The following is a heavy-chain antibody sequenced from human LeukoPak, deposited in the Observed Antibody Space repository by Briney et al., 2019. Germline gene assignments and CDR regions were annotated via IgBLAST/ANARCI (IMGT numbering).Heavy chain of an antibody. CDR1: GFTFSSYA. D-gene: IGHD5-24*01. CDR2: ISGSGGST. V-gene: IGHV3-23*01. J-gene: IGHJ4*02. Sequence: GGSLRLSCAASGFTFSSYAMSWVRQAPGKGLEWASAISGSGGSTYYADSVKGRFTISRDNSKNTLYLQMNSLRAEDTAVYYCAKGGTGDGYDYYFDYWGQGTLVTVSS. CDR3: AKGGTGDGYDYYFDY.